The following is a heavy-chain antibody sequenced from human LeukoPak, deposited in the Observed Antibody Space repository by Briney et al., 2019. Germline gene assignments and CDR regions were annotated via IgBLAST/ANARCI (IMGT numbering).Heavy chain of an antibody. CDR3: ARVRGGPGIAAAGTCFDY. CDR1: GGSFSGYY. CDR2: INHSGST. J-gene: IGHJ4*02. Sequence: SETLSLTCAVYGGSFSGYYWNWIRQPPGKGLEWIGEINHSGSTNYNPSLKSRVTISADTSKNQFSLKLSSVTAADTAVYYCARVRGGPGIAAAGTCFDYWGQGTLVTVSS. V-gene: IGHV4-34*01. D-gene: IGHD6-13*01.